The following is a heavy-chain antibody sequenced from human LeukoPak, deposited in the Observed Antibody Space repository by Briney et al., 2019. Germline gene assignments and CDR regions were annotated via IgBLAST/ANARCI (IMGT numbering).Heavy chain of an antibody. D-gene: IGHD7-27*01. CDR3: AKDWPPALGYFDY. V-gene: IGHV3-23*01. Sequence: QAGGSLRLSCAASGFTFSSYAMSWVRQAPGKGLEWVSAISGSGGSTYYADSVKGRFTISRDNSKNTLYLQMNSLRAADTAVYYCAKDWPPALGYFDYWGQGTLVTVFS. J-gene: IGHJ4*02. CDR2: ISGSGGST. CDR1: GFTFSSYA.